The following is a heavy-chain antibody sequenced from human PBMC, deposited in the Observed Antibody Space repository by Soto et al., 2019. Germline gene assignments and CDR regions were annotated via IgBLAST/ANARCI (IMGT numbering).Heavy chain of an antibody. CDR1: GGSISSSSYY. V-gene: IGHV4-39*01. D-gene: IGHD1-1*01. CDR2: IYYSGST. CDR3: AIQGRGRNDLTGFEP. J-gene: IGHJ5*02. Sequence: QLQLQESGPGLVKPSETLSLSCTVSGGSISSSSYYWGWIRQPPGKGLEWIGSIYYSGSTYPMPTLKSRVPKAVATANNPSTLTLRSVTAADRAVHYRAIQGRGRNDLTGFEPWGQGTLVTVSS.